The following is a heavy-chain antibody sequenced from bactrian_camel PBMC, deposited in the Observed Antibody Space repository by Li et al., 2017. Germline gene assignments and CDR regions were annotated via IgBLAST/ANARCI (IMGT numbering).Heavy chain of an antibody. J-gene: IGHJ4*01. V-gene: IGHV3S53*01. CDR3: TREVPGAGRAD. CDR1: RYIGRSMC. Sequence: HVQLVESGGGLGQPGGSLRLSCVASRYIGRSMCMAWFRQAPGKEREGVATMGGHGTFSYADSVKGRFTVFRDNTKPTLTMQMDSLKPEDTAMYYCTREVPGAGRADWGQGTQVTVS. D-gene: IGHD6*01. CDR2: MGGHGTF.